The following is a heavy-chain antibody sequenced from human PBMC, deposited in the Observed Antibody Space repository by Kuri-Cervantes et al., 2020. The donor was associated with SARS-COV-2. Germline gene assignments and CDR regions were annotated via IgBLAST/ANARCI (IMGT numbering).Heavy chain of an antibody. V-gene: IGHV3-30-3*01. D-gene: IGHD2-2*01. Sequence: GESLKISCAASGFTFSSYTLYWVRQAPGKGLEWVAVISYDEGSKYYADSVKGRFTISRDNSKNTLYLVMNNLRGEDTAVYFCAKDRDYYSRPPTFHYWGQGAQVTVSS. J-gene: IGHJ4*02. CDR3: AKDRDYYSRPPTFHY. CDR1: GFTFSSYT. CDR2: ISYDEGSK.